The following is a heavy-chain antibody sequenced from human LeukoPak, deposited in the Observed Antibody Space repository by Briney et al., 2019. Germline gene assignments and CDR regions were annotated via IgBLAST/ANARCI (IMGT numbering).Heavy chain of an antibody. CDR3: ARQSSRLTIFDY. V-gene: IGHV3-53*01. CDR1: GFTVSSNY. Sequence: QPGGSLRLSCAASGFTVSSNYMSWVRQAPGKGLEWVSALYSGGTTYYADSVKGRFTISTDNSKNTLYLQVNSLRGEDTAVYYCARQSSRLTIFDYWGQGTLVTVSS. D-gene: IGHD4/OR15-4a*01. CDR2: LYSGGTT. J-gene: IGHJ4*02.